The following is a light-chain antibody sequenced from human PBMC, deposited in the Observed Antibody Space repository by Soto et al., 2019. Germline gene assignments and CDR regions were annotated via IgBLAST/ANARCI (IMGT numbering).Light chain of an antibody. Sequence: DIQMTQSPSSVSASVGDRVTITCRASQGVSSWLAWYQQKPGRAPKLLIYGASTLQSGVPSRFRGSGSGTDFSLTITTLQHEDSATYYCQQADTFPLTFGGGPKVDIK. CDR1: QGVSSW. J-gene: IGKJ4*01. CDR3: QQADTFPLT. CDR2: GAS. V-gene: IGKV1-12*01.